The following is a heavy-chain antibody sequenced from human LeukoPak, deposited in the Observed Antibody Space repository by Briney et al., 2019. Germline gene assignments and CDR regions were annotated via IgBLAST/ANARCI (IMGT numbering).Heavy chain of an antibody. Sequence: GGSLRLSCTASGFSFSGHWMHWARQPPGKGVVWVSRISPTGSTTSYADSVKGRFTVSRDNAKNTLYLQVNNLRAEDTAVYYCARGPNSNWSGLDFWGQGTLLTVSS. J-gene: IGHJ4*02. V-gene: IGHV3-74*01. CDR1: GFSFSGHW. CDR2: ISPTGSTT. D-gene: IGHD6-6*01. CDR3: ARGPNSNWSGLDF.